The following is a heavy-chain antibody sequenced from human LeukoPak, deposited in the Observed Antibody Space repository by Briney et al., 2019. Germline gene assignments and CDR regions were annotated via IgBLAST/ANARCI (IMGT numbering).Heavy chain of an antibody. CDR2: INPSGGST. J-gene: IGHJ4*02. CDR3: ASSGSYSQFDY. D-gene: IGHD3-10*01. Sequence: ASVKVSCKASGYTFTSYFMHWVRQAPGHGLEWMGIINPSGGSTTYAQKFQGRVTMTRDTSTSTVYMKLDSLTSEDTAVYYCASSGSYSQFDYWGQGTLVTVSS. V-gene: IGHV1-46*01. CDR1: GYTFTSYF.